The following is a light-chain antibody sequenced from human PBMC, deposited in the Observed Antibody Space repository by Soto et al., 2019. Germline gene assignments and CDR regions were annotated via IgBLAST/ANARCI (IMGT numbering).Light chain of an antibody. CDR3: QQYNAWPPWT. V-gene: IGKV3-15*01. CDR2: GAS. CDR1: QSVTSN. J-gene: IGKJ1*01. Sequence: EIVVTQSPATLSVSPGERATLSCRASQSVTSNLAWYQQKPGQAPRLLIYGASTRATGVPARFSGSGSGTEFTLTISSLQSEDFAVYYCQQYNAWPPWTFGQGTKVDI.